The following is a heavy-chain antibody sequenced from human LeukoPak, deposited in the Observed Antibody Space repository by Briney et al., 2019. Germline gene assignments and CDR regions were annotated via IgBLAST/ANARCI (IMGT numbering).Heavy chain of an antibody. CDR2: IYHSGST. Sequence: SQTLSLTCAVSGGSISSGGYSWSWIRQPPGKGLEWIGYIYHSGSTYYNPSLKSRVTISVDTSKNQFSLKLSSVTAADTAVYYCARGRIAARPSYFDYWGQGTLVTVSS. V-gene: IGHV4-30-2*01. CDR1: GGSISSGGYS. D-gene: IGHD6-6*01. J-gene: IGHJ4*02. CDR3: ARGRIAARPSYFDY.